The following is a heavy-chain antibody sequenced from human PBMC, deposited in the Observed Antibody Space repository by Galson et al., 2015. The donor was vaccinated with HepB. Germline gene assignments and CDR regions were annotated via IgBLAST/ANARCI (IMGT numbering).Heavy chain of an antibody. Sequence: SVKVSCKASGYTFTGYYMHWVRQAPGQGLEWMGWINPNSGGTNYAQKFQGRVTMTRDTSISTAYMELSRLGSDDTAVYYCAREGVEAFCSSCYLDYWGQGTLVTVSS. D-gene: IGHD2-2*01. CDR3: AREGVEAFCSSCYLDY. J-gene: IGHJ4*02. V-gene: IGHV1-2*02. CDR1: GYTFTGYY. CDR2: INPNSGGT.